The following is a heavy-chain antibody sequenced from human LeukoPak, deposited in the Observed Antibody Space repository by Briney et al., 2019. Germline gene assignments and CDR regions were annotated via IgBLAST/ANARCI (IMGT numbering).Heavy chain of an antibody. D-gene: IGHD2-15*01. CDR1: GFTFDDYA. V-gene: IGHV3-9*01. Sequence: GGSLRLSCIASGFTFDDYAMHWVRQFPGKGLEWVSGINWNSGSIGYADSVKGRFTISRDNAKNSLYLQMNSLRAEDTALYYCAKEEVAYGMDVWGQGTTVTVSS. CDR3: AKEEVAYGMDV. J-gene: IGHJ6*02. CDR2: INWNSGSI.